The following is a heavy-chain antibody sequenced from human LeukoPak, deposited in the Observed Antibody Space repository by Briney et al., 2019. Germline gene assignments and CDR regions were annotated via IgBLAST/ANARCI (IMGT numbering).Heavy chain of an antibody. Sequence: GGSLRLSCTASGFTFSSYAMSWVRQAPGKGLEWVSGISGSAVSTYYADSVKGRFTISRDNSKNTLYLQMNSLRAEDTAVYYCARLQSSGYYLKSGAFDIWGQGTMVTVSS. J-gene: IGHJ3*02. D-gene: IGHD3-22*01. CDR3: ARLQSSGYYLKSGAFDI. V-gene: IGHV3-23*01. CDR2: ISGSAVST. CDR1: GFTFSSYA.